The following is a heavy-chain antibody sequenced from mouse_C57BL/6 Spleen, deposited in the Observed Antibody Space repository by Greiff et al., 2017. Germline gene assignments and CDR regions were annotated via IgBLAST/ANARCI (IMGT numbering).Heavy chain of an antibody. CDR2: IYPGDGDT. CDR3: ARRQFITTVVDY. Sequence: QVQLQQSGAELVKPGASVKISCKASGYAFSSYWMNWVKQRPGKGLEWIGQIYPGDGDTNYNGKFKGKATLTADKYSSTAYMQLSSLTSEDSAVYFCARRQFITTVVDYWGQGTTLTVSS. J-gene: IGHJ2*01. CDR1: GYAFSSYW. V-gene: IGHV1-80*01. D-gene: IGHD1-1*01.